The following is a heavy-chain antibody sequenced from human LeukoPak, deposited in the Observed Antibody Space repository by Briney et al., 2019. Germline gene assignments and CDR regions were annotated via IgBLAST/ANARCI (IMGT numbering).Heavy chain of an antibody. CDR3: ARVDSSGWYYFDY. CDR2: IYYSGST. V-gene: IGHV4-59*01. Sequence: SQTLSLTCTVSGGSISSYYWSWIRQPPGKGLEWIGYIYYSGSTNYNPSLKSRVTISVDTSKNQFSLKLSSVTAADTAVYYCARVDSSGWYYFDYWGQGTLVTVSS. CDR1: GGSISSYY. D-gene: IGHD6-19*01. J-gene: IGHJ4*02.